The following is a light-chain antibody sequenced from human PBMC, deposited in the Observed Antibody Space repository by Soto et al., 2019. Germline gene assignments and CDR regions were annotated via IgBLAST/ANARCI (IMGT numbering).Light chain of an antibody. V-gene: IGKV3-20*01. J-gene: IGKJ1*01. CDR3: QQYGSSPGWT. CDR1: QSVSSSY. CDR2: GAS. Sequence: EIVLTPSPGTLSLSPRERATLSCRASQSVSSSYLAWYQQKPGQAPRLLIYGASSRATGIPDRFSGSGSGTDFTLTISRLEPEDFAVYYCQQYGSSPGWTFGQGTKVDIK.